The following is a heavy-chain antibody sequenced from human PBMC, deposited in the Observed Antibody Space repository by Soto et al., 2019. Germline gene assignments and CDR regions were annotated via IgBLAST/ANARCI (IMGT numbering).Heavy chain of an antibody. V-gene: IGHV3-23*01. J-gene: IGHJ5*02. D-gene: IGHD6-13*01. CDR1: GFTFDNYA. CDR2: ISTDSGTI. Sequence: VQLLESGGGLVPPGGSLRLSCAAYGFTFDNYAMSWVRQAPGKGLEWVSAISTDSGTIFYADSVKGRFTSSRDNSKNTLYLQMNRLRVGDTALYYCARGASTSWFVSWGQGTLVTVSS. CDR3: ARGASTSWFVS.